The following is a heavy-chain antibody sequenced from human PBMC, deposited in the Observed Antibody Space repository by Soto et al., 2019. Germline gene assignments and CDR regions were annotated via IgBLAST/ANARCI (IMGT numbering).Heavy chain of an antibody. Sequence: SETLSLTCTVSGGSLSGYYWSWIRQPPGKGLEWIGDFYSSGSPHHNPSLKNRVSISEDRSKNEFSLKLSSVTAADTAIYYCAREFYYDSSGIGLDAWGQGTLVT. CDR3: AREFYYDSSGIGLDA. CDR2: FYSSGSP. J-gene: IGHJ5*02. D-gene: IGHD3-22*01. V-gene: IGHV4-59*01. CDR1: GGSLSGYY.